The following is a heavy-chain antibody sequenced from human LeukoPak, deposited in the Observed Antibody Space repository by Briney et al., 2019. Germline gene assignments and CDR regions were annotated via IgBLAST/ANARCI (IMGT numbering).Heavy chain of an antibody. CDR2: INHSGST. D-gene: IGHD5-12*01. J-gene: IGHJ6*02. V-gene: IGHV4-34*01. CDR1: GGSFSGYY. CDR3: AVAYYYYNLDV. Sequence: SETLSLTCAVYGGSFSGYYWSWIRQPPGKGLEWIGEINHSGSTNYNPSLKSRITISVDTSKNHFSLRLSSVTAADTAVYYCAVAYYYYNLDVWGQGTTVTVSS.